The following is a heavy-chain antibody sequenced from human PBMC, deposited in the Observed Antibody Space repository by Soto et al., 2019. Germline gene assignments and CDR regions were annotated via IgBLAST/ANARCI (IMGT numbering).Heavy chain of an antibody. CDR1: GGSISSGGYY. D-gene: IGHD5-18*01. Sequence: QVQLQESGPGLVKPSQTLSLTSTVSGGSISSGGYYWSWIRQHPGKGLEWIGYIYYSGSTYYNPSLKSRVNISVDTSKNQFSLKLSSVTAADTAVYYCARDQTDTAMVKWGQGTLVTVSS. CDR3: ARDQTDTAMVK. J-gene: IGHJ4*02. V-gene: IGHV4-31*03. CDR2: IYYSGST.